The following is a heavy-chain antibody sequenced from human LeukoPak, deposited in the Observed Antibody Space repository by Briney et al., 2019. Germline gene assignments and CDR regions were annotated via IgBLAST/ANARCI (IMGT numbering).Heavy chain of an antibody. V-gene: IGHV4-34*01. J-gene: IGHJ4*02. CDR3: ARGRTLYYDSSGFRTLFDY. Sequence: SETLSLTCAVYGGSFGGYYWSWIRQPPGKGLEWIGEINHSGSTNYNPSLKSRVTISVDTSKNQFSLKLSSVTAADTAVYYCARGRTLYYDSSGFRTLFDYWGQGTLVTVSS. CDR2: INHSGST. CDR1: GGSFGGYY. D-gene: IGHD3-22*01.